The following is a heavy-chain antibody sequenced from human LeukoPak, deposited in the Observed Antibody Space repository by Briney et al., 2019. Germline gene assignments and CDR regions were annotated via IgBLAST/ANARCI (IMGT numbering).Heavy chain of an antibody. V-gene: IGHV1-69*13. CDR1: GGTFSTYA. Sequence: GASVKVSCKASGGTFSTYAINWVRQAPGQGLEWMGGIIPIFGTTNYAQKFQGRVTITADESTSTAYMELGGLRSEDTAVYCCARGRELLYYFDYWGQGTLVTVSS. J-gene: IGHJ4*02. CDR3: ARGRELLYYFDY. CDR2: IIPIFGTT. D-gene: IGHD1-26*01.